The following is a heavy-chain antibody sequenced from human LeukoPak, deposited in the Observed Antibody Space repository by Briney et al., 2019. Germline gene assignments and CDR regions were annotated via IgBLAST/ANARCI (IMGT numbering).Heavy chain of an antibody. V-gene: IGHV4-59*08. D-gene: IGHD3-10*01. CDR2: IYYSGST. CDR3: ARQSGVRLTPEDI. CDR1: GGSISSYY. Sequence: SETLSLTCTVSGGSISSYYWGWIRQPPGKGLEWIGYIYYSGSTDYNPSLKGRLTISVDTSKNQFSLKLSSVTAADTAVYYCARQSGVRLTPEDIWGQGTMVTVSS. J-gene: IGHJ3*02.